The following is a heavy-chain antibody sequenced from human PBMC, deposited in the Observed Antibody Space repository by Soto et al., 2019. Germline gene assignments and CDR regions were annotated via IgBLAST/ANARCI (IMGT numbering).Heavy chain of an antibody. CDR3: TSDDTVLVGADSAFDI. CDR2: IIPMFNTS. J-gene: IGHJ3*02. Sequence: SVKVSCKASGGTFNGHSFSWVRQAPGQGLEWMGSIIPMFNTSTYAQRFQGRVTITADESTTTAYMDLSSLTSEDTAVYYCTSDDTVLVGADSAFDIWGQGTLVTASS. CDR1: GGTFNGHS. D-gene: IGHD4-17*01. V-gene: IGHV1-69*13.